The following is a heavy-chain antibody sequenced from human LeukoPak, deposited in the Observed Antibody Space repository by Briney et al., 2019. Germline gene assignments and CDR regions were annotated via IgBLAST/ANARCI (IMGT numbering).Heavy chain of an antibody. D-gene: IGHD6-19*01. CDR2: INWNGGRT. V-gene: IGHV3-20*04. J-gene: IGHJ4*02. CDR1: GFTFDDYG. Sequence: GGSLRLSCAASGFTFDDYGMSWVRQAPGKGLEWVSGINWNGGRTGYVDSVKGRFTISRDNAKNSLYLQMNSLRAEDTALYYCARYGSGWGFDYWGQGTLVTVSS. CDR3: ARYGSGWGFDY.